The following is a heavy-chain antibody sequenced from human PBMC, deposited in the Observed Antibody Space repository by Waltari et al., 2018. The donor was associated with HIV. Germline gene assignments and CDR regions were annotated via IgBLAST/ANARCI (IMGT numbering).Heavy chain of an antibody. Sequence: LVQSGGGLVQPGGSLGIPCAASGFGVSDDGMPWVGQSPWKGLEWVSRINSDGGDATYADAVKGRFTVSRDNAKNTLFLEMSSLRVEDTAVYYCARDDYDFWSGPRRDKNYGMDVWGQGTAVTVSS. CDR2: INSDGGDA. CDR3: ARDDYDFWSGPRRDKNYGMDV. V-gene: IGHV3-74*01. D-gene: IGHD3-3*01. CDR1: GFGVSDDG. J-gene: IGHJ6*02.